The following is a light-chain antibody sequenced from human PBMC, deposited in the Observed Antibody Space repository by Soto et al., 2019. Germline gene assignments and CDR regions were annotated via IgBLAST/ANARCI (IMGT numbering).Light chain of an antibody. Sequence: DILMTQSPSSLSASVGDRITITCRASQSISSYLNWYQQKPGKAPQLLIYAASSLQSGVPSRFSGSGSGTDFTLTISSLQPEDFATYHCQQSYSSPYTFGQGTKVEIK. V-gene: IGKV1-39*01. CDR1: QSISSY. CDR2: AAS. J-gene: IGKJ2*01. CDR3: QQSYSSPYT.